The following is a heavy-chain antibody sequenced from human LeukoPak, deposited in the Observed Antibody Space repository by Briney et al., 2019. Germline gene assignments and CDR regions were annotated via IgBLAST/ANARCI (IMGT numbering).Heavy chain of an antibody. CDR1: GFTFSSYE. CDR3: ATDYYVSGSYYRLFY. V-gene: IGHV3-48*03. D-gene: IGHD3-10*01. CDR2: ISKSGSVS. Sequence: PGGSLRLSCAASGFTFSSYEMNWVRQAPGKGLEWVSSISKSGSVSHYEDAVRGRFTISRDNAKNTLYLQMNNLRAEDTAIYYCATDYYVSGSYYRLFYWGQGTLVTVSS. J-gene: IGHJ4*02.